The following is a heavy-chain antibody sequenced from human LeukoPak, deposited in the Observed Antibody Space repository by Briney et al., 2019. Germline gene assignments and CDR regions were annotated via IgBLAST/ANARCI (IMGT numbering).Heavy chain of an antibody. J-gene: IGHJ4*02. V-gene: IGHV4-38-2*02. Sequence: SETLSLTCTVSGYSISSGYYWGWIRQPPGKGLEWIGSIYHSGSTYYNPSLKSRVTISVDTSKNQFSLKLSSVTAADTAVYYCARDVGATPGYFDYWGQGTLVTVSS. CDR1: GYSISSGYY. CDR2: IYHSGST. D-gene: IGHD1-26*01. CDR3: ARDVGATPGYFDY.